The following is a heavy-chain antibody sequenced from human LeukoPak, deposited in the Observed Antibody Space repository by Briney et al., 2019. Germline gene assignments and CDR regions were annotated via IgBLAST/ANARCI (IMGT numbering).Heavy chain of an antibody. D-gene: IGHD3-10*01. V-gene: IGHV1-18*01. Sequence: ASVKVSCKASGYTFTSYGISWVRQAPGQGLEWMGWISGSNGNTNYAQKLQGRVTMTTDTSTSTAYMELRSLRSDDTAVYYCARRGGGTLDYYYMDVWGKGTTVTVSS. J-gene: IGHJ6*03. CDR2: ISGSNGNT. CDR3: ARRGGGTLDYYYMDV. CDR1: GYTFTSYG.